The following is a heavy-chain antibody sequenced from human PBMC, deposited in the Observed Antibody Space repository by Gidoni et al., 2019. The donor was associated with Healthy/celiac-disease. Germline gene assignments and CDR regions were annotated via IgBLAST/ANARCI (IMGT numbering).Heavy chain of an antibody. CDR1: GGSFSGYY. Sequence: QVQLQQWGAGLLKPSETLSLTCAVYGGSFSGYYWSWIRQPPGKGLEWIGEINHSGSTNYNPSLKSRVTISVDTSKNQFSLKLSSVTAADTAVYYGAREAVRHFDYYGMDVWGQGTTVTVSS. V-gene: IGHV4-34*01. CDR3: AREAVRHFDYYGMDV. J-gene: IGHJ6*02. D-gene: IGHD2-15*01. CDR2: INHSGST.